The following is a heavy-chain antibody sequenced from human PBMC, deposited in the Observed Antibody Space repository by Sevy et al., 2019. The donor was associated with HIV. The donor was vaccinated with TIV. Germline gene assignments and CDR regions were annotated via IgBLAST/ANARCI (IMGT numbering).Heavy chain of an antibody. CDR3: ANSEEVYVSSGYSCR. J-gene: IGHJ4*02. V-gene: IGHV3-23*01. CDR1: GFTFSSYA. D-gene: IGHD3-22*01. CDR2: ISGSGGST. Sequence: GGSLRLSCAASGFTFSSYAMSWVRQAPGKGLEWVSAISGSGGSTYYADSVKGRFTISRDNSKNTLYLQMNSLRAEDTAVYYCANSEEVYVSSGYSCRWGQGTLVTVSS.